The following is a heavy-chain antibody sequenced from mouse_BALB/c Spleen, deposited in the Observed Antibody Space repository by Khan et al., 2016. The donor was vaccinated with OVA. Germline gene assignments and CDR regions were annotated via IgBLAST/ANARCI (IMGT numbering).Heavy chain of an antibody. V-gene: IGHV9-4*02. CDR2: INTHSGVQ. CDR3: ARYGDFFDY. J-gene: IGHJ2*01. D-gene: IGHD1-1*01. CDR1: GYTFTTAG. Sequence: QIQLVQSGPELKKPGETVRISCKASGYTFTTAGMQWVQKMPGKGLKWIGWINTHSGVQKYADDFKGRFAFSLETSAKTEYLQISNLKNEDTATYFCARYGDFFDYWGQGTTLTVSS.